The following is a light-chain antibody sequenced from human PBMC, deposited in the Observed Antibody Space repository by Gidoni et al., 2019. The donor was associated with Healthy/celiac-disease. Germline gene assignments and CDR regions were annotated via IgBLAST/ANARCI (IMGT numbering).Light chain of an antibody. J-gene: IGKJ2*02. Sequence: DIQMTHSPSSLSASVGDRVTITCKASQDISNYLNWYQQKPGKAPKLLIYDASNLETGVPSRFSGSGSGTDFTFTISSLQPEDIATYYCQQYDNLPPGTFGQGTKLEIK. V-gene: IGKV1-33*01. CDR1: QDISNY. CDR3: QQYDNLPPGT. CDR2: DAS.